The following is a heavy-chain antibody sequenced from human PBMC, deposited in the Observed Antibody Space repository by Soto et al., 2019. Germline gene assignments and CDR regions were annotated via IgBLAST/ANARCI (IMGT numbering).Heavy chain of an antibody. J-gene: IGHJ4*02. D-gene: IGHD2-15*01. CDR1: GGSISSYY. V-gene: IGHV4-59*08. CDR2: IYNSGST. Sequence: QVQLQESGPGLVKPSETLSLTCTVSGGSISSYYWSWIRLPPGKGLEWIGYIYNSGSTNYNPSLKSRVTISVDTSNNQFSLKLSSVTAADTAIYYCARQTGDCSGGTCYSFDYWGQGTLVTVSS. CDR3: ARQTGDCSGGTCYSFDY.